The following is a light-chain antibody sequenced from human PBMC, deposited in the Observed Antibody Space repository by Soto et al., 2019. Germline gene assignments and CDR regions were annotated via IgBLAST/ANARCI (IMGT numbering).Light chain of an antibody. J-gene: IGKJ5*01. V-gene: IGKV3-11*01. CDR1: QSVKTF. Sequence: IVLPQSPSTLSLSPGERSTLSCSSSQSVKTFLVWYQQRPGQAPRLLIYDASHRAAGIPARFSGSGFGTDFTLTISSLEPEDAAVYYCQQRSNWPPITFGQGTRLEI. CDR2: DAS. CDR3: QQRSNWPPIT.